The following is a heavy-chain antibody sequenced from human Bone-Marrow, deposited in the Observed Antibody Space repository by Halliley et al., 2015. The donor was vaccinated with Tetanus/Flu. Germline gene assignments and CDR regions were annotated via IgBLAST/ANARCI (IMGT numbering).Heavy chain of an antibody. CDR3: ARDRGFDNGGFDP. D-gene: IGHD2-8*01. V-gene: IGHV4-59*01. Sequence: TLSLTCTVSGGSISSFYWTWIRQPPGKGLEWIASLYSSGNTYYNPSLKTRLTVSVNTSRNQFSLKLSSVTAADTAMYYCARDRGFDNGGFDPWGQGTLVTVSS. CDR2: LYSSGNT. CDR1: GGSISSFY. J-gene: IGHJ5*02.